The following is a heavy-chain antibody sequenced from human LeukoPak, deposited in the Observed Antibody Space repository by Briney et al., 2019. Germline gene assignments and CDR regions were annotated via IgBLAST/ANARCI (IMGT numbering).Heavy chain of an antibody. CDR3: AKDQDRGGGYDGGLDY. V-gene: IGHV3-23*01. CDR1: GFTFSSYA. D-gene: IGHD5-12*01. Sequence: PGGSLRLSCAASGFTFSSYAMSWVRQAPGKGLEWVSAISGSGGSTYYADSVKGRFTISRDNSKNTLYLQMNSLRAEDTAVYYCAKDQDRGGGYDGGLDYWGQGTLVTVSS. CDR2: ISGSGGST. J-gene: IGHJ4*02.